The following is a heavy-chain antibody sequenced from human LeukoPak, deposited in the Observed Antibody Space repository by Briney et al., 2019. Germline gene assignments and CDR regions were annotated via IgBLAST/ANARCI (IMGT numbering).Heavy chain of an antibody. Sequence: GGSLRLSCAAAGVTFRSYGMHWVRQAPGKVLEWVALISSDGNDKLYGESVRGRFTVSRDDSKSTLYLQMNSLRAEDTAVYYCTTKVIRGNSGDDYDDWGQGTLVTVSS. CDR2: ISSDGNDK. J-gene: IGHJ4*02. CDR1: GVTFRSYG. CDR3: TTKVIRGNSGDDYDD. V-gene: IGHV3-30*03. D-gene: IGHD5-12*01.